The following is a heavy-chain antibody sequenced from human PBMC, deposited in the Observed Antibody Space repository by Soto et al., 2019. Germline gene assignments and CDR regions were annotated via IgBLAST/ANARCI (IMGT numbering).Heavy chain of an antibody. Sequence: PGGSLRLSCAASGFTFSSYDMHWVRQATGKGLEWVSAIGTAGDTYYPGSVKGRFTISRENAKNSLYLQMNSLRAGDTAVYYCARDLCSGGSCYDVAAFDIWGQGTMVTVSS. CDR2: IGTAGDT. CDR3: ARDLCSGGSCYDVAAFDI. J-gene: IGHJ3*02. V-gene: IGHV3-13*01. D-gene: IGHD2-15*01. CDR1: GFTFSSYD.